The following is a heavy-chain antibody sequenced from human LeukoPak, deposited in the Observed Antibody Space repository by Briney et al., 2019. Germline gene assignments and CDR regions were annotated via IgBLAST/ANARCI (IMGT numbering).Heavy chain of an antibody. J-gene: IGHJ6*04. CDR1: GYIFTIYN. V-gene: IGHV1-46*01. Sequence: AASVKVSSKASGYIFTIYNMHWVRQAPGQGLEWMGMINPSGGSTTYAQKFQGRVTMTRDTPTSTVYMELSSLRSEDTAVYYCAREGSESSISSSMDVWGKGTTVTVSS. D-gene: IGHD6-6*01. CDR3: AREGSESSISSSMDV. CDR2: INPSGGST.